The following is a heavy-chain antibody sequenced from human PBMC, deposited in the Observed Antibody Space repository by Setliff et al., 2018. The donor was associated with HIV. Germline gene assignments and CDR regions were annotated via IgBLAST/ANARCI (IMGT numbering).Heavy chain of an antibody. CDR3: AKDGISGGAYPPYYFDY. Sequence: GGSLRLSCAASGFTFSSYAMCWVRQAPGKGLEWVSVISGSGGSTDYADSVKGRFTISRDNSKKTLYLQMNSLRAEDTAVYYCAKDGISGGAYPPYYFDYWGHGTLVTVSS. D-gene: IGHD2-15*01. CDR1: GFTFSSYA. J-gene: IGHJ4*01. CDR2: ISGSGGST. V-gene: IGHV3-23*01.